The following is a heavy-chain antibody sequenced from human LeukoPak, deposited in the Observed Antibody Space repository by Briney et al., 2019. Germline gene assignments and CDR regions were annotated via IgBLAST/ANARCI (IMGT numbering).Heavy chain of an antibody. CDR2: IRHDGSNK. CDR1: GFTFSSYG. D-gene: IGHD3-22*01. CDR3: AKGAVTYYYDSSGYYPFDY. Sequence: GGSLRLSCAASGFTFSSYGMHWVRQAPGKGLEWVAFIRHDGSNKYYADSVKGRFTISRDNSKNTLYLQMNSLRAEDTAVYYCAKGAVTYYYDSSGYYPFDYWGQGTLVTVSS. J-gene: IGHJ4*02. V-gene: IGHV3-30*02.